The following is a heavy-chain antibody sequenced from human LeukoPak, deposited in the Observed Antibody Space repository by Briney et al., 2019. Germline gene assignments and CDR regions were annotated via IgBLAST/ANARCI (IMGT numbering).Heavy chain of an antibody. J-gene: IGHJ5*02. Sequence: SETLSLTCTVSGGSISSYYWSWIRQPPGKGLEWIGYIYYSGSTNYNPSLKSRVTISVDTSKNQFSLKLSSVTAADTAVYYCAREGASMAVAGWFDPWGQGTLVTVSS. CDR2: IYYSGST. CDR3: AREGASMAVAGWFDP. V-gene: IGHV4-59*01. CDR1: GGSISSYY. D-gene: IGHD6-19*01.